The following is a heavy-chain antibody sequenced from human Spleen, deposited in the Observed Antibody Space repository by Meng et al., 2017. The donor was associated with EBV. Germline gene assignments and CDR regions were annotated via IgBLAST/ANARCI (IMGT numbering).Heavy chain of an antibody. CDR1: GGSITSTNW. Sequence: QVQLQESGPGLVKPSEPLSLTCVVSGGSITSTNWWSWVRQPPGKGLEWIGETHHGGNTNYNTSLQSRVTISVDKSKSQFSLQLTSVTAADTALYYCASHLVTPGTRGFDHWARESWSPSPQ. CDR2: THHGGNT. V-gene: IGHV4-4*02. CDR3: ASHLVTPGTRGFDH. D-gene: IGHD6-13*01. J-gene: IGHJ4*02.